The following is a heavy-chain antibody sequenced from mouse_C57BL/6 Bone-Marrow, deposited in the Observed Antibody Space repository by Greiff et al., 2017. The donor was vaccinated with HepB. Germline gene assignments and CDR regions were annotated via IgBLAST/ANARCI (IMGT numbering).Heavy chain of an antibody. V-gene: IGHV1-82*01. CDR2: IYPGDGDT. D-gene: IGHD2-13*01. CDR3: ARSGGDGGDVDFWV. J-gene: IGHJ1*03. Sequence: VKLLESGPELVKPGASVKISCKASGYTFSSSWMNWVKQRPGQGLEWIGRIYPGDGDTNYNGKFKGKATLTADKSSSTAYMQLSSLTSEDSAVYFGARSGGDGGDVDFWVWGTGTTVTVS. CDR1: GYTFSSSW.